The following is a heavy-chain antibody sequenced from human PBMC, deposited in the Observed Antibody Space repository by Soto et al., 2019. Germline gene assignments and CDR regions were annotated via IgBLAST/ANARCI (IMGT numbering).Heavy chain of an antibody. Sequence: PGESLKISCKGSGYSFTSYWVGWVRQVPGKGLEWMGIIYPGDSDTRYSPSFQGQVTISADKSISTAYLQWSSLKASDTAMYYCARHRSSIAARPDLYYYGMDVWGQGTTVTVSS. CDR3: ARHRSSIAARPDLYYYGMDV. D-gene: IGHD6-6*01. CDR2: IYPGDSDT. V-gene: IGHV5-51*01. CDR1: GYSFTSYW. J-gene: IGHJ6*02.